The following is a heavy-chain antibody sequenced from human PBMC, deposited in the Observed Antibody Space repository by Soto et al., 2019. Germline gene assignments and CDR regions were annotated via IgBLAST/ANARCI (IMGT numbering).Heavy chain of an antibody. Sequence: ASVKVSCKASGYTFASYAIIWMRQAPGQGLEWMGWISAYNGNTNYAQKLQGRVTMTTDTSTSTAYMELRSLRSDDTAVYYCARDPTPPDYWGQGTLVTVSS. J-gene: IGHJ4*02. CDR1: GYTFASYA. CDR3: ARDPTPPDY. V-gene: IGHV1-18*01. CDR2: ISAYNGNT.